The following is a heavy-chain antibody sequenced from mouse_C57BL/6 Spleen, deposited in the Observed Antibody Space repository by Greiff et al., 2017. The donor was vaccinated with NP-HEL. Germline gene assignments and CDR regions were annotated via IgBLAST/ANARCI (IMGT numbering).Heavy chain of an antibody. V-gene: IGHV5-6*01. CDR2: ISSGGSYT. Sequence: EVKLMESGGDLVKPGGSLKLSCAASGFTFSSYGMSWVRQTPDKRLEWVATISSGGSYTYYPDSVKGRFTITRDKAKNNLYLQMSSLKSEDTAMYYCASLLRAMDYWGQGTSVTVSS. J-gene: IGHJ4*01. CDR3: ASLLRAMDY. CDR1: GFTFSSYG. D-gene: IGHD1-1*01.